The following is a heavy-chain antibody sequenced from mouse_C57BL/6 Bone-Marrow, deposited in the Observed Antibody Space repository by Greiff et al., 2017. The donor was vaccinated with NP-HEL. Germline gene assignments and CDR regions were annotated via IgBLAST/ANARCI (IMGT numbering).Heavy chain of an antibody. CDR2: IDPSDSYT. Sequence: VQLQQPGAELVKPGASVKLSCKASGYTFTSYWMQWVKQRPGQGLEWIGEIDPSDSYTNYNQKFKGKATLTVDTSSSTAYMQLSSLTSEDSAVYYCARHYYGSSLWYFDVWGKGTTVTVSS. CDR1: GYTFTSYW. V-gene: IGHV1-50*01. CDR3: ARHYYGSSLWYFDV. J-gene: IGHJ1*03. D-gene: IGHD1-1*01.